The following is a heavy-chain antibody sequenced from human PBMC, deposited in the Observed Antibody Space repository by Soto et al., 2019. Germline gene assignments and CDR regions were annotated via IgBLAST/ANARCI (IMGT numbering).Heavy chain of an antibody. D-gene: IGHD1-1*01. J-gene: IGHJ4*02. V-gene: IGHV3-23*01. CDR3: ATQDFRGTTGTT. CDR2: ISGSGGNI. Sequence: GGSLRLSCAASGFTFSRYAMGWVRQAPGKGLEWVSVISGSGGNIHYADSVKGRFTISRDNSKNTLYLQMNSLRVEDTTVYNCATQDFRGTTGTTWGQGTLVTVSS. CDR1: GFTFSRYA.